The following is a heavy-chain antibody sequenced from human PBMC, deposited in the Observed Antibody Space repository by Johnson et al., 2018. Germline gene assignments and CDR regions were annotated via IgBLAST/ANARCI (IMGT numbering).Heavy chain of an antibody. CDR3: ARDLQGVLWREQRYGMDV. D-gene: IGHD1/OR15-1a*01. CDR2: ISYDGSNK. V-gene: IGHV3-30*14. J-gene: IGHJ6*02. Sequence: QVQLLESGGGLVQPGRSLRLSCAASGFTFSSYAMHWVRQAPGKGLEWVAVISYDGSNKYYADSVKGRFIISRDNSKNTLYLQMNSLRAEDTAVYYCARDLQGVLWREQRYGMDVGGQGTTVTVSS. CDR1: GFTFSSYA.